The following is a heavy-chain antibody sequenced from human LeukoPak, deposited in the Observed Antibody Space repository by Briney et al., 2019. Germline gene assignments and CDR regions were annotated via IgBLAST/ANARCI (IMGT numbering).Heavy chain of an antibody. CDR3: ARGGSSSSRYYGMDV. V-gene: IGHV1-18*01. CDR1: GYTFSSNG. Sequence: GASVKVSCKASGYTFSSNGISWVRQAPGQGLEWMGWISAYNGNTNYAQKLQGRVTMTTDTSTSTAYMELRSLRSDDTAVYCCARGGSSSSRYYGMDVWGQGTTVTVSS. CDR2: ISAYNGNT. D-gene: IGHD6-6*01. J-gene: IGHJ6*02.